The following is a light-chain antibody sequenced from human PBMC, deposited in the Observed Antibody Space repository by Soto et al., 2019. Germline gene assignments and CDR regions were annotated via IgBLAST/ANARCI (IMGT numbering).Light chain of an antibody. Sequence: EVLMTQSPATLSVSPGERVIHSCRASQRVSSSYLAWYQQKPGQAPRLLIYGASNRATGIPARISGSGSGTEFTLTISSLQSEDFAVYYCQQYNNWPLTFGQGTKVDIK. V-gene: IGKV3-15*01. CDR2: GAS. CDR1: QRVSSSY. J-gene: IGKJ1*01. CDR3: QQYNNWPLT.